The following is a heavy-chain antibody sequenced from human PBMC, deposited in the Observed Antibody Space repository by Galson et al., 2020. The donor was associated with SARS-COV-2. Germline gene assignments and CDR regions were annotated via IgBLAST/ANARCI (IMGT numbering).Heavy chain of an antibody. J-gene: IGHJ3*02. CDR1: GDSVSSNSAA. Sequence: SQTLSLTCAISGDSVSSNSAAWNWIRQSPSRGLEWLGRTYYRSKWYNDYAVSVKSRITINPDTSKNQFSLQLNSVTPEDTAVYYCAREPGIAAAGTGYGAFDIWGQGTMVTVSS. CDR3: AREPGIAAAGTGYGAFDI. V-gene: IGHV6-1*01. D-gene: IGHD6-13*01. CDR2: TYYRSKWYN.